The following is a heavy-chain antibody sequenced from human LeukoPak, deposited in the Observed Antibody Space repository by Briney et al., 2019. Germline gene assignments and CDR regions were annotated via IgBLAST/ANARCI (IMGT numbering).Heavy chain of an antibody. J-gene: IGHJ4*02. CDR1: GGTFSSYA. V-gene: IGHV1-69*05. CDR3: NYYDSSGYYYVFDY. Sequence: ASVKVSCKASGGTFSSYAISWVRQAPGQGLEWMGGIIPIFGTANYAQKFQGRVTITTDESTSTAYMELSSLRFEDTAVYYCNYYDSSGYYYVFDYWGQGTLVTVSS. D-gene: IGHD3-22*01. CDR2: IIPIFGTA.